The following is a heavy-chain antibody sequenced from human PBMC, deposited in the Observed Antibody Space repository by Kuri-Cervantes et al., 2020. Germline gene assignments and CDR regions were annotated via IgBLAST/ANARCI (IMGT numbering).Heavy chain of an antibody. CDR3: LGANVDSY. CDR2: ISCNSDSI. V-gene: IGHV3-9*01. CDR1: GFTVDDYG. D-gene: IGHD1-26*01. J-gene: IGHJ4*02. Sequence: SLKISCAVSGFTVDDYGMDWVRQAPGRGLEWVSGISCNSDSIGYADSLKGRFTISRDNARNSLYLQMNNLRVEDTAAYYCLGANVDSYWGQGTRVTVSS.